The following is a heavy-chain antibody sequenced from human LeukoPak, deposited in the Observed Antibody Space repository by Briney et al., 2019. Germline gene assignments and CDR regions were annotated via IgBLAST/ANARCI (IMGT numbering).Heavy chain of an antibody. CDR2: IIPIFGTA. V-gene: IGHV1-69*13. J-gene: IGHJ4*02. Sequence: SVKVSCKASGGTFISYAINWVRQAPGQGLEWMGGIIPIFGTANYAQKFQGRVTITADESTSTAYMELSSLRSEDTAVYYCARGLYDYVWGSYRSFDYWGQGTLVTVSS. D-gene: IGHD3-16*02. CDR1: GGTFISYA. CDR3: ARGLYDYVWGSYRSFDY.